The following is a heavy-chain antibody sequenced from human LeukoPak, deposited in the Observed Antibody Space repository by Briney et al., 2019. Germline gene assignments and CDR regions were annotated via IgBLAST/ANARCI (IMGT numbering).Heavy chain of an antibody. V-gene: IGHV4-30-2*01. CDR3: ARGRYCSGGSCYHSEDYFDY. CDR1: GGSFSGYS. CDR2: IYHSGST. D-gene: IGHD2-15*01. J-gene: IGHJ4*02. Sequence: SETLSLTCAVYGGSFSGYSWSWIRQPPGKGLEWIGYIYHSGSTYYNPSLKSRVTISVDRSKNQFSLKLSSVTAADTAVYYCARGRYCSGGSCYHSEDYFDYWGQGTLVTVSS.